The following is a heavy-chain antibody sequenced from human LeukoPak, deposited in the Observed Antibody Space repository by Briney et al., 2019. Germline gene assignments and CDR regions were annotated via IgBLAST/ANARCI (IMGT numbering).Heavy chain of an antibody. D-gene: IGHD3-22*01. CDR3: ARGLMIDHDAFDI. CDR1: GYTFTSYD. V-gene: IGHV1-8*01. J-gene: IGHJ3*02. Sequence: ASVKVSCKASGYTFTSYDINWVRQATGPGLEWTGWMNPNSGNTGYAQKFQGRVTMTRNTSISTAYMELSSLRSEDTAVYYCARGLMIDHDAFDIWGQGTMVTVSS. CDR2: MNPNSGNT.